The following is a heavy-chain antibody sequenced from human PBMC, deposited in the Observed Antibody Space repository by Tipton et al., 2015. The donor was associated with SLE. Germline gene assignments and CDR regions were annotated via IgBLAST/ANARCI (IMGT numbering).Heavy chain of an antibody. D-gene: IGHD3-10*01. CDR3: ARGSWGSDAFDI. CDR1: GGSISSHS. Sequence: TLSLTCTVSGGSISSHSWNWIRQPPGKGLEWIGYIYYSGGTNYNPSLNSRVTISVDMSKNQFSLKLSSVTAADTAVYYCARGSWGSDAFDIWGQGTVVTVSS. J-gene: IGHJ3*02. CDR2: IYYSGGT. V-gene: IGHV4-59*11.